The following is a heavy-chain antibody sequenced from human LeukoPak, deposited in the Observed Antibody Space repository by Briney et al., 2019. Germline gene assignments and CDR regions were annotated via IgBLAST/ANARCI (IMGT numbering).Heavy chain of an antibody. D-gene: IGHD5-12*01. V-gene: IGHV1-2*02. Sequence: ASVKVSCKASGYTFTGYYMHWVRQAPGQGLEWMGWINPNSGGTNYTQKFQGRVTMTRDTSISTAYMELSRLRSDDTAVYYCADSGYDSGYFDYWGQGTLVTVSS. CDR3: ADSGYDSGYFDY. CDR1: GYTFTGYY. J-gene: IGHJ4*02. CDR2: INPNSGGT.